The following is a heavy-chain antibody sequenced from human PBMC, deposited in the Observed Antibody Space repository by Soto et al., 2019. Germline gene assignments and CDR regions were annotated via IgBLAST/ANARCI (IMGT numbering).Heavy chain of an antibody. D-gene: IGHD4-17*01. CDR2: IYYSGST. V-gene: IGHV4-39*01. Sequence: TSETLSLTCTVSGGSISSSSYYWGWIRQPPGKGLEWIGSIYYSGSTYYNPSLKSRVTISVDTSKNQFSLKLSSVTAADTAVYYCARFTVTTGWFDPWGQGTLVTVSP. J-gene: IGHJ5*02. CDR1: GGSISSSSYY. CDR3: ARFTVTTGWFDP.